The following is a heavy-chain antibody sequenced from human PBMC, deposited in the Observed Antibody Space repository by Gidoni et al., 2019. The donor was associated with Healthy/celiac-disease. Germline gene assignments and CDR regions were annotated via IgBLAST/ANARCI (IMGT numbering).Heavy chain of an antibody. Sequence: VPLVESGGGLVKPGRSLSLSCTASGFTFGDYAMSWFRQATGKGLEWVGFIRSKADGGTTEYAASVKGRFTISRDDSKSIAYLQMNSLKTEDTAVYYCTVMGLGLPDYWGQGTLVTVSS. V-gene: IGHV3-49*05. CDR3: TVMGLGLPDY. D-gene: IGHD1-7*01. CDR1: GFTFGDYA. CDR2: IRSKADGGTT. J-gene: IGHJ4*02.